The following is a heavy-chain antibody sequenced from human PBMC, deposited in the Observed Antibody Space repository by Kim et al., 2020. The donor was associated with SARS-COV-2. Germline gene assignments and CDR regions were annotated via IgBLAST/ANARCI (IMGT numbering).Heavy chain of an antibody. D-gene: IGHD6-19*01. CDR1: GGSISSYY. CDR2: IYSSGST. J-gene: IGHJ4*02. V-gene: IGHV4-4*07. Sequence: SETLSLTCTVSGGSISSYYWNWIRQPAGKGLEWIGRIYSSGSTNYNPSLKSRVTMSVDTSKNQFSLKLSSVTAADTAVYYCAREGDSSGWYPYYFDYWGQGILVTVSS. CDR3: AREGDSSGWYPYYFDY.